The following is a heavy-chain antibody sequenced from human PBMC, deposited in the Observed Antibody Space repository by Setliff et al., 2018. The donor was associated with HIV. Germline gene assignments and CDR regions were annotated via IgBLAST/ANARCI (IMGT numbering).Heavy chain of an antibody. CDR1: GYTFTSYY. CDR3: ARVSSTSCYGGPCRRTPRDYYYYYYMDV. CDR2: INPSGGST. J-gene: IGHJ6*03. D-gene: IGHD2-2*01. Sequence: ASVKVSCKASGYTFTSYYMHWVRQAPGQGLEWMGIINPSGGSTSYAQKVQGRVTMTRDTSTSTVYMELSSLRSEDTAVYYCARVSSTSCYGGPCRRTPRDYYYYYYMDVWGKGTTVTVSS. V-gene: IGHV1-46*01.